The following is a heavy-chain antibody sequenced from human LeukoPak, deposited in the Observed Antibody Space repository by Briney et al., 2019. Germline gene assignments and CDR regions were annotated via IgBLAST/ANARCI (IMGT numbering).Heavy chain of an antibody. CDR1: GFTVSSNY. J-gene: IGHJ3*02. Sequence: SGGSLRLSCAASGFTVSSNYMSWVRQAPGKGLERVSVIYSGGTTYYADAVKGRFTISRDNSKKTLYLQMNSLRAEDTAVYYCATETGDDAFDIWGQGTMVTVSS. V-gene: IGHV3-66*01. CDR3: ATETGDDAFDI. D-gene: IGHD7-27*01. CDR2: IYSGGTT.